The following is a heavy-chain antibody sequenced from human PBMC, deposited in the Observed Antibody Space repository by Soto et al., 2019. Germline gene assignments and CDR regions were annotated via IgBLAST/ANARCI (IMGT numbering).Heavy chain of an antibody. D-gene: IGHD3-3*01. Sequence: GESLKISCKGSGYTFTDYWIDWVRQMPGKGLEWMGRIDPSDSYTKYSPSFQGHVTISADKSISTAYLEWSSLEASDTAMYYCARARSITIFGVVGFEMDVWGQGTTVTVSS. V-gene: IGHV5-10-1*01. CDR1: GYTFTDYW. CDR2: IDPSDSYT. J-gene: IGHJ6*01. CDR3: ARARSITIFGVVGFEMDV.